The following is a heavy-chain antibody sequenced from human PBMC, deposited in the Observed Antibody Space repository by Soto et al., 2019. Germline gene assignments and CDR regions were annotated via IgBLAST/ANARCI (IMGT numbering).Heavy chain of an antibody. D-gene: IGHD1-26*01. J-gene: IGHJ6*02. CDR1: GYTFTSYD. V-gene: IGHV1-8*01. CDR2: MNPNSGNT. CDR3: ARRSGGRGPGGLDV. Sequence: QVQLVQSGAEVKKPGASVKVSCKASGYTFTSYDINWVRQAPGQGLEWMGWMNPNSGNTGFAQKFPGRITLTRNTSISTAYMELSSLRSEDTAVYYCARRSGGRGPGGLDVWGQGTTVTVSS.